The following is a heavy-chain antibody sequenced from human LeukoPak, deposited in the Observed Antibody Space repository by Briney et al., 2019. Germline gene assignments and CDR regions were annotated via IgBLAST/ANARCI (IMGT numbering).Heavy chain of an antibody. CDR3: ARDVRVWELLPPFDY. CDR2: IYSDGST. CDR1: GFTVSSNY. J-gene: IGHJ4*02. D-gene: IGHD1-26*01. Sequence: GGSLRLSCAASGFTVSSNYMSWVRQAPGKGLEWVSVIYSDGSTYYADSVKGRFTISRDNSKNTLYLQMNSLRAEDTAVYYCARDVRVWELLPPFDYWGQGTLVTVSS. V-gene: IGHV3-66*02.